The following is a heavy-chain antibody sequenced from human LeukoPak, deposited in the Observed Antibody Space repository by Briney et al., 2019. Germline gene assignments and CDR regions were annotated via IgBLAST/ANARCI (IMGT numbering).Heavy chain of an antibody. J-gene: IGHJ4*02. CDR3: ARDPQTGLWFGESIDY. CDR1: GFTVSSNY. D-gene: IGHD3-10*01. V-gene: IGHV3-48*02. CDR2: ISSSSSTI. Sequence: PGGSLRLSCAASGFTVSSNYMSWVRQAPGKGLEWVSYISSSSSTIYYADSVKGRFTISRDNAKNSLYLQMNSLRDEDTAVYYCARDPQTGLWFGESIDYWGQGTLVTVSS.